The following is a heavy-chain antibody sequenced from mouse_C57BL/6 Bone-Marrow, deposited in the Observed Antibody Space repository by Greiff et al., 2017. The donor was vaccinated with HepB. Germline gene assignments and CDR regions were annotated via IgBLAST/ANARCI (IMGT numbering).Heavy chain of an antibody. CDR1: GYTFTSYG. CDR2: IYPRSGNT. V-gene: IGHV1-81*01. CDR3: ARWPLTGPYFDY. D-gene: IGHD4-1*01. Sequence: LEESGAELARPGASVKLSCKASGYTFTSYGISWVKQRTGQGLEWIGEIYPRSGNTYYNEKFKGKATLTADKSSSTAYMELRSLTSEDSAVYFCARWPLTGPYFDYWGQGTTLTVSS. J-gene: IGHJ2*01.